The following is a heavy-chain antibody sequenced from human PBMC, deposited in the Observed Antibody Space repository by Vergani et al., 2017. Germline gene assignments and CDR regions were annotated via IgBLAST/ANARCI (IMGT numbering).Heavy chain of an antibody. D-gene: IGHD2-15*01. J-gene: IGHJ4*02. CDR3: ARDLPVVAFDY. V-gene: IGHV3-48*01. Sequence: EVQMVESGGGLVQPEESLRLSCAASGFIFSNYSMNWVRQAPGKGLEWVSYISTSSSTIYYADSVKGRFTISRDNAKNSLYLQMNSLRVEDTAMYYCARDLPVVAFDYWGQGTLVTVSS. CDR1: GFIFSNYS. CDR2: ISTSSSTI.